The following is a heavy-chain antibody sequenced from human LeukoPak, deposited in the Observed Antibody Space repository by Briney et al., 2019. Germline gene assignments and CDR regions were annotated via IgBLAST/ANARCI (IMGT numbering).Heavy chain of an antibody. J-gene: IGHJ5*02. V-gene: IGHV3-53*01. CDR3: ARVNRMVLNWFDP. CDR2: IYSGGST. D-gene: IGHD3-10*01. Sequence: WGSLRLSCAASGFTVSSNYMSWVRQAPGKGLEWVSVIYSGGSTYYADSVKGRFTISRDNSKNTLYLQMNSLRAEDTAVYYCARVNRMVLNWFDPWGQGTLVTVSS. CDR1: GFTVSSNY.